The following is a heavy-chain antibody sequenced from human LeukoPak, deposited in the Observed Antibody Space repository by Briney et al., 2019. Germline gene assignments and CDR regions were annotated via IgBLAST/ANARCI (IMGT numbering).Heavy chain of an antibody. V-gene: IGHV3-33*01. D-gene: IGHD3-9*01. CDR3: ARDSGHYDILYYFDY. CDR2: IWYDGSNK. Sequence: GGSLRLSCAASGFTFSSYGMHWVRQAPGKGLEWVAVIWYDGSNKYYADSVKGRFTISRDNSKNTLYLQMNSLRAEDTAVYYCARDSGHYDILYYFDYWAREPWSPSPQ. CDR1: GFTFSSYG. J-gene: IGHJ4*02.